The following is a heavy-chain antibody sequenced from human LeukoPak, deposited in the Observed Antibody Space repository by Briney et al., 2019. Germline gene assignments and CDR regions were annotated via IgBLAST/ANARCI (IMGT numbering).Heavy chain of an antibody. J-gene: IGHJ4*02. Sequence: PGVSLRLSCAASGFTISDRHMNWVRHAPGMGLEWVSVIHTTGRTYYADSVKGRFTISRDNSKNRVYLQMQSLRADDTAVYYCARGVTQTGYAPDYWGQGTLVPVAP. V-gene: IGHV3-53*01. CDR1: GFTISDRH. CDR3: ARGVTQTGYAPDY. D-gene: IGHD3-16*01. CDR2: IHTTGRT.